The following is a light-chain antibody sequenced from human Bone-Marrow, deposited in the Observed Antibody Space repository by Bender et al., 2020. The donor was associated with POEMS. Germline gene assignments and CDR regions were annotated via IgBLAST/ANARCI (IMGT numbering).Light chain of an antibody. Sequence: QSVLTQPPSASATPGQTVTISCSGSSSNIGTYSVNWYQQLPGAAPKLLIYSNDRRPSGVPDRFSGSKSGTSASLAISGLQSEDEAEYYCCSYTGIYNWLFGGGTKLTVL. CDR2: SND. CDR1: SSNIGTYS. CDR3: CSYTGIYNWL. V-gene: IGLV1-44*01. J-gene: IGLJ3*02.